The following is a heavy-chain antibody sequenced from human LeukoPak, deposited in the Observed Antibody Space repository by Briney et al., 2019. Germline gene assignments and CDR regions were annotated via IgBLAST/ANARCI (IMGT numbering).Heavy chain of an antibody. V-gene: IGHV1-8*01. D-gene: IGHD6-19*01. CDR3: ASRYSSGWSFDP. J-gene: IGHJ5*02. CDR2: MNPNSGNT. CDR1: GYTFTSYD. Sequence: GASVKVSCKASGYTFTSYDINWVRQATGQGLEWMGWMNPNSGNTGYAQKFQGRVTMTRNTSISTAYMELSSLRSEDTAVYYCASRYSSGWSFDPWGQGTLVTVSS.